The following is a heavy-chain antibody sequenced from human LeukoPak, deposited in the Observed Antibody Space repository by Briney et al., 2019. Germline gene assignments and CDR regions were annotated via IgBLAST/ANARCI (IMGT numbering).Heavy chain of an antibody. D-gene: IGHD5-12*01. V-gene: IGHV3-23*01. CDR1: GFTFSSYA. Sequence: GVSLRLSCAASGFTFSSYAMSWVRQAPGKGLEWVSSISGGGAVTYYADSVKGRFTISRDNSKNTVYPQMNSLRAEDTAVYYCAKEPRVATIEIFDYWGQGTLVTVSS. CDR2: ISGGGAVT. J-gene: IGHJ4*02. CDR3: AKEPRVATIEIFDY.